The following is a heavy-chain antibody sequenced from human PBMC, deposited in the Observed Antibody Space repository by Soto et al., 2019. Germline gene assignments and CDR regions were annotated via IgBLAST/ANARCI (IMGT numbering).Heavy chain of an antibody. CDR1: GVSISSSSYY. V-gene: IGHV4-39*07. CDR2: TYYSGST. CDR3: ARDHHVEVGGAASNYYYYYMDG. D-gene: IGHD3-16*01. Sequence: SETLSLTCTVSGVSISSSSYYWVWIRQPPGKGLEWIGSTYYSGSTYYNPSLKSRVTISVDTSKNQFSLKLSSVTAADTAVYYCARDHHVEVGGAASNYYYYYMDGWGKGTTVTVSS. J-gene: IGHJ6*03.